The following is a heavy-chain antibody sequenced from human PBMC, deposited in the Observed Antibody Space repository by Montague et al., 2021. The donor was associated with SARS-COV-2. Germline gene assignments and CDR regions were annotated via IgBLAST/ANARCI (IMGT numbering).Heavy chain of an antibody. Sequence: SETRSLTCAVSGASVSSINWWSWVRQPPGRGLEWIAEIHHTGIINFNPSLRSRSLISLDSSKNQFSLTLNSVTAADTATYYCASHPVFQQLYSWGQGTLVSVS. CDR2: IHHTGII. CDR1: GASVSSINW. D-gene: IGHD6-13*01. J-gene: IGHJ4*02. V-gene: IGHV4-4*02. CDR3: ASHPVFQQLYS.